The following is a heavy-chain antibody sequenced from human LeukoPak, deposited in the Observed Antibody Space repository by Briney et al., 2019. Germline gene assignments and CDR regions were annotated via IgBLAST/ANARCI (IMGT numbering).Heavy chain of an antibody. D-gene: IGHD6-13*01. Sequence: GGSLRLSCEASGFTFSSYWMSWVRQAPGKGLEWVSYISSSGSTIYYADSVKGRFTISRDNAKNSLYLQMNSLRAEDTAVYYCARAPRSWYYFDYWGQGTLVTVSS. CDR2: ISSSGSTI. CDR3: ARAPRSWYYFDY. V-gene: IGHV3-48*04. J-gene: IGHJ4*02. CDR1: GFTFSSYW.